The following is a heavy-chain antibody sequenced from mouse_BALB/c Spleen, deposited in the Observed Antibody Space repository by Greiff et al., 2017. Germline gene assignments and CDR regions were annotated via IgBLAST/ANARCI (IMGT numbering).Heavy chain of an antibody. J-gene: IGHJ2*01. CDR2: IWTGGGT. D-gene: IGHD2-3*01. CDR3: VRDVPDGYYDY. CDR1: GFSLTSYD. Sequence: QVQLQQSGPGLVAPSQSLSITCTVSGFSLTSYDISWIRQPPGKGLEWLGVIWTGGGTNYNSAFMSRLSISKDNSKSQVFLKMNSLQTDDTAIYYCVRDVPDGYYDYWGQGTTLTVSS. V-gene: IGHV2-9-2*01.